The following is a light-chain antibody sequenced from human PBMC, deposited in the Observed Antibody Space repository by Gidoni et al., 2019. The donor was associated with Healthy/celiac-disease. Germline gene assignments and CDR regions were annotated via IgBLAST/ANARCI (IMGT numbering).Light chain of an antibody. J-gene: IGLJ3*02. CDR1: SSDVGSYNL. CDR2: EGS. V-gene: IGLV2-23*01. Sequence: QSALTQPASASGSPGQSITISCTGTSSDVGSYNLVSWYQQHPGKAPKLMIYEGSKRPSGVSNRFSGSKSGNTASLTISGLQAEDEADYYCCSYACSSTWVFGGGTKLTVL. CDR3: CSYACSSTWV.